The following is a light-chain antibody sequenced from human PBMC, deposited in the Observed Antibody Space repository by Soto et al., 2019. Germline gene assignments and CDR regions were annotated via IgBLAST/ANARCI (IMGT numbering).Light chain of an antibody. J-gene: IGLJ1*01. V-gene: IGLV1-40*01. CDR2: ANN. CDR1: SSNIGAGYD. Sequence: QSVLTQPPSVSGAPGQRVTISCTGSSSNIGAGYDVHWYQQLPGTAPKLLIYANNIRPSGVPGRFSGSKSGTSASRAITGLQDEDEADYYCQSYDSSLSGYVFGTGTKLTVL. CDR3: QSYDSSLSGYV.